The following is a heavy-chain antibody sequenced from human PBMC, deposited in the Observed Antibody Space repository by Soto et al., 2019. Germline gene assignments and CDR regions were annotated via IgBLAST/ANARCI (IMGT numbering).Heavy chain of an antibody. Sequence: LSLTCTVSGGSISSGDYYWSWIRQPPGKGLEWIGYIYYSGSTYYNPSLKSRVTISVDTSKNQFSLKLSSVTAADTAVYYCARVIRYYYGMDVWGQGTTVTVSS. CDR2: IYYSGST. D-gene: IGHD2-21*01. CDR3: ARVIRYYYGMDV. J-gene: IGHJ6*02. V-gene: IGHV4-30-4*01. CDR1: GGSISSGDYY.